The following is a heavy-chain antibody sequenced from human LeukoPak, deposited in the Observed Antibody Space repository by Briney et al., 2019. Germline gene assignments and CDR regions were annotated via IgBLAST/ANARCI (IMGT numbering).Heavy chain of an antibody. D-gene: IGHD6-19*01. Sequence: GGSLRLSCAASGFTFSSYSMNWVRQPPGKGLEWVSSISSSSSYIYYADSVKGRFTISRDNAKNSLYLQMNSLRAEDTAVYYCARDFERYSSGWYGDAFDIWGQGSMVTVSS. CDR2: ISSSSSYI. CDR3: ARDFERYSSGWYGDAFDI. V-gene: IGHV3-21*01. J-gene: IGHJ3*02. CDR1: GFTFSSYS.